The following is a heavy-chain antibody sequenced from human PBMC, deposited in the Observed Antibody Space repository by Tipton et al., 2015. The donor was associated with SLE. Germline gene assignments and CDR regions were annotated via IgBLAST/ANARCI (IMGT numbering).Heavy chain of an antibody. V-gene: IGHV2-5*01. D-gene: IGHD3-10*01. CDR1: GFSLSTSGVG. CDR3: AHRWGSAYYFGSGSNFDY. CDR2: IYWNDDT. Sequence: LVKPSQALTLTCTFSGFSLSTSGVGVGWIRQPPGKALEWLALIYWNDDTRYSPSLKSRITVTKDTSKDQVVLRMTNMDPVDTATYYCAHRWGSAYYFGSGSNFDYWGQGTLVTVSS. J-gene: IGHJ4*02.